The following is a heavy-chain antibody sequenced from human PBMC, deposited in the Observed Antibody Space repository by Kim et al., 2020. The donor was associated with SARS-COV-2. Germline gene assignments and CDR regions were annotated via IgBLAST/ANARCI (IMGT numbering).Heavy chain of an antibody. CDR1: GFSFNSYW. Sequence: GGSLRLSCAASGFSFNSYWMYWVRQTPGKGLVWVSRISSDGSATNYADSVKGRFTISRDNAKKMLFLQMNSLRAEDSAVYYCVRVNQWQLPYYYYGLDMWGQGTTVTVSS. J-gene: IGHJ6*02. D-gene: IGHD1-26*01. CDR2: ISSDGSAT. CDR3: VRVNQWQLPYYYYGLDM. V-gene: IGHV3-74*01.